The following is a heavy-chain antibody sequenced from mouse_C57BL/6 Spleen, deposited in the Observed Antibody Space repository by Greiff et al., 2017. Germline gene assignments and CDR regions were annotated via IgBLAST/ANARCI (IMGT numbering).Heavy chain of an antibody. J-gene: IGHJ4*01. CDR1: GFTFSDYG. CDR2: ISSGSSTT. V-gene: IGHV5-17*01. Sequence: DVKLVESGGGLVKPGGSLKLSCTASGFTFSDYGMHWVRQAPGKGLEWVAYISSGSSTTYYADTVKGRFTISGDNAKNTLLLQMTSLRYEDTAMYYCARAVDYYAMDYWGQGTSVTVSS. CDR3: ARAVDYYAMDY.